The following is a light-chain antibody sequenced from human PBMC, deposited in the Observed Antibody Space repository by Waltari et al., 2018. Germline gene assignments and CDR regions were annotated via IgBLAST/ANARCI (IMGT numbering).Light chain of an antibody. J-gene: IGLJ7*01. CDR3: GTWDSSLSGAV. CDR2: ENT. Sequence: QSVLTQPPSVSAAPGQRVTISCSGGSSNIGNNYVSWYRQFPGTAPKLLIYENTGRPSGMPGRSSGSKAGTSATLDITGLQAGDEADYYCGTWDSSLSGAVFGGGTHLTVL. CDR1: SSNIGNNY. V-gene: IGLV1-51*02.